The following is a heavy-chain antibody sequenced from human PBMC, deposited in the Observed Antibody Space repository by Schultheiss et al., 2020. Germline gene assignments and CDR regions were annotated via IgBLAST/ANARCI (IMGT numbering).Heavy chain of an antibody. J-gene: IGHJ6*02. CDR3: ARVKGGAAAGNYYYYGMDV. Sequence: SETLSLTCTVSGGSISSGSYYWSWIRQPAGKGLEWIGRIYTSGSTNYNPSLKSRVTISVDTSKNQFSLKLSSVTAADTAVYYFARVKGGAAAGNYYYYGMDVWGQGTTVTVSS. CDR1: GGSISSGSYY. D-gene: IGHD6-13*01. V-gene: IGHV4-61*02. CDR2: IYTSGST.